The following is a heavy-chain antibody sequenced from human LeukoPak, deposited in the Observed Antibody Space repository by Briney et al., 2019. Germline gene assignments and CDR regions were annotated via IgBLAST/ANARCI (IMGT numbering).Heavy chain of an antibody. J-gene: IGHJ4*02. CDR3: ARARPDSGGYYYILDS. CDR1: GGSINSRSYY. V-gene: IGHV4-61*02. Sequence: TLSITCTVSGGSINSRSYYWSWIRQPAGLGLEWIGRIYSSGSINSNPSLRSLVTISLETSKNQFSLRLTSVTAADTAVYYCARARPDSGGYYYILDSWGQGTLVTVFS. CDR2: IYSSGSI. D-gene: IGHD3-22*01.